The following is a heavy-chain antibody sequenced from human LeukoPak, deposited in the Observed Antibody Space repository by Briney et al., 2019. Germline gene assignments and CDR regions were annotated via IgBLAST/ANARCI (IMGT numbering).Heavy chain of an antibody. V-gene: IGHV3-21*01. CDR3: ARRQPRYSGSYYYGMDV. CDR2: ISSSSSYI. D-gene: IGHD1-26*01. J-gene: IGHJ6*02. CDR1: GFTFSSYS. Sequence: GGSLRLSCAASGFTFSSYSMNWVRQAPGKGLEWVSSISSSSSYIYYADSVKGRFTISRDNAKDSLYLQMNSLRAEDTAVYYCARRQPRYSGSYYYGMDVWGQGTTVTVSS.